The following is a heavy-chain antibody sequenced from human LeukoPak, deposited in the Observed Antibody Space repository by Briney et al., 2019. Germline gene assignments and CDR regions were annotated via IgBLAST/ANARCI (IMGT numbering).Heavy chain of an antibody. Sequence: SETLSLTCSVSGGSVSSGYYYWSWIRQPPGMGLEWIGCIFYSGSTDYNSSLKSRVTISLDTSKNQFSLKLSSVTAADTAVYYCARDDVATTGHFDYWGQGTLVTVSS. J-gene: IGHJ4*02. D-gene: IGHD5-12*01. CDR2: IFYSGST. CDR1: GGSVSSGYYY. CDR3: ARDDVATTGHFDY. V-gene: IGHV4-61*01.